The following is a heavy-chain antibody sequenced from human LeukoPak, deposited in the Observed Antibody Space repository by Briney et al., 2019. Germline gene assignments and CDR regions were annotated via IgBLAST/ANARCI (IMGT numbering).Heavy chain of an antibody. D-gene: IGHD2-8*02. Sequence: KPSETLSLTCLVSGGSLSSYYWSWIRQPPGKGLEWIGYIYYRGTTNYNPSPKSRATISVDTSNNQFAMKSTSVTTADTAVYYCARHLPSGDNSWTSWGQGILVTGSSGMDVWGQGTTVTVSS. CDR2: IYYRGTT. CDR3: ARHLPSGDNSWTSWGQGILVTGSSGMDV. J-gene: IGHJ6*02. CDR1: GGSLSSYY. V-gene: IGHV4-59*08.